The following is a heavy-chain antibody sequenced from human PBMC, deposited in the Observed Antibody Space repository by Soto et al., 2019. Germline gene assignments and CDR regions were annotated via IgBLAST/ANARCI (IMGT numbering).Heavy chain of an antibody. Sequence: SETLSLTCTVSGGSISSSSYYWGWIRQPPGKGLEWIGSIYYSGSTYYNPSLKSRVTISVDTSKNQFSLKLSSVTAADTAVYYCARLRNPDYGDSTAPFDYWGQGTLVTVSS. CDR1: GGSISSSSYY. V-gene: IGHV4-39*01. J-gene: IGHJ4*02. CDR3: ARLRNPDYGDSTAPFDY. D-gene: IGHD4-17*01. CDR2: IYYSGST.